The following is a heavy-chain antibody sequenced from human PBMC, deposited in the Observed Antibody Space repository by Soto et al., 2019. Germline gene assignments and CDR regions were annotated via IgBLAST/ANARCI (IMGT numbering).Heavy chain of an antibody. CDR2: INPNGGSA. D-gene: IGHD2-21*01. J-gene: IGHJ4*02. CDR3: ARAIPHFDY. V-gene: IGHV1-46*01. Sequence: GASVKVSCKPFGYSFTSFFMHWVRQAPGQGLEWMGTINPNGGSATYAQKFQGRVTMTRDTSTSTLYMDLSGLRSEDTAVYYCARAIPHFDYWGQGTLVTVSS. CDR1: GYSFTSFF.